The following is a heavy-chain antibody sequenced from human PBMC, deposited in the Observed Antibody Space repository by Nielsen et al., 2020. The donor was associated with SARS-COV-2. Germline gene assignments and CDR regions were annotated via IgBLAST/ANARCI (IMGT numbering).Heavy chain of an antibody. V-gene: IGHV3-23*01. Sequence: GESLKISCAASGFTFSSYAMSWVRQAPGKGLEWVSAISGSGGSTYYADSVKGRFTISRDNSKNTLYLQMNSLRAEDTAVYYCARSKAGSSSWYAPRYYYYGMDVWGQGTTVTVSS. CDR3: ARSKAGSSSWYAPRYYYYGMDV. CDR2: ISGSGGST. D-gene: IGHD6-13*01. J-gene: IGHJ6*02. CDR1: GFTFSSYA.